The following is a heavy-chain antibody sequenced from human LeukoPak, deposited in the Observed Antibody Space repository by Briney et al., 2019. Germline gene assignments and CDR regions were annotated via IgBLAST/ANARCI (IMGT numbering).Heavy chain of an antibody. J-gene: IGHJ3*02. V-gene: IGHV3-21*01. CDR2: ISSSSSYI. Sequence: GGSLRLSCAASGFTFSSYSMNWVRQAPGKGLEWVSSISSSSSYIYYADSVKGRFTISRDNAKNSLYLQMNSLRAEDTAVYYWARDILYYYDSSHGAFDIWGQGTMVTVSS. D-gene: IGHD3-22*01. CDR3: ARDILYYYDSSHGAFDI. CDR1: GFTFSSYS.